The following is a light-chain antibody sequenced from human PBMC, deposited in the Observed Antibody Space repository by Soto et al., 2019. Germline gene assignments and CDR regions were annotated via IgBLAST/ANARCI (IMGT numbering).Light chain of an antibody. CDR2: DAS. V-gene: IGKV3-11*01. CDR1: QSVSSY. CDR3: QQRSNWPLT. Sequence: EIVLTQSPATLSFSPLERATVSCMASQSVSSYLAWYQQKPGQAPRLLIYDASNRATGIPARFSGSGSGTDFTLTISSLEPEDFAVYYCQQRSNWPLTFGGGTKV. J-gene: IGKJ4*01.